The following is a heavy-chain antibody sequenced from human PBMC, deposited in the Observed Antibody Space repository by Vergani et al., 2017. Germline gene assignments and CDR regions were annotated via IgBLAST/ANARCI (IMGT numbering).Heavy chain of an antibody. CDR3: GRVADFYGLGSRLLDL. CDR1: FNSIRNLY. J-gene: IGHJ5*02. D-gene: IGHD3-10*01. CDR2: IHYSENT. V-gene: IGHV4-59*11. Sequence: QVQLQESGPGLVKSSETLSLTCSVSFNSIRNLYCNWIRQPPGKGLEWIGSIHYSENTNYNPSLKTRVTISVDTSKNQFSLTLTSVTAADTAVYYCGRVADFYGLGSRLLDLWGQGILVTVSS.